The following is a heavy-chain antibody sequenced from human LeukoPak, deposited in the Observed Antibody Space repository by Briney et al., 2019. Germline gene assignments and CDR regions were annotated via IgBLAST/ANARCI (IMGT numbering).Heavy chain of an antibody. CDR1: GFTFSSYA. Sequence: GGSLRLSCAASGFTFSSYAMSWVRQAPGKGLEWVSAISGSGGSTYYADSVKGRFTISRDNSKNTLYLQMISLRAEDTAVYYCAKDAVRYFDWLLDYFDYWGQGTLVTVSS. D-gene: IGHD3-9*01. V-gene: IGHV3-23*01. J-gene: IGHJ4*02. CDR3: AKDAVRYFDWLLDYFDY. CDR2: ISGSGGST.